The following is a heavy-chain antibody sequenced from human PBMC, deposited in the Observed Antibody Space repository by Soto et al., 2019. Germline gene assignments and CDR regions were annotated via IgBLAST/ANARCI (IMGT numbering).Heavy chain of an antibody. V-gene: IGHV4-30-4*01. D-gene: IGHD6-13*01. J-gene: IGHJ4*02. CDR2: IYYSGST. Sequence: SETLSLTCTVSGGSISSGDYYWSWIRQPPGKGLEWIGYIYYSGSTYYNPSLKSRVTISVDTSKNQFSLKLSSVTAADTAVYYCARVGIAAADFDYWGQGTLVTVSS. CDR1: GGSISSGDYY. CDR3: ARVGIAAADFDY.